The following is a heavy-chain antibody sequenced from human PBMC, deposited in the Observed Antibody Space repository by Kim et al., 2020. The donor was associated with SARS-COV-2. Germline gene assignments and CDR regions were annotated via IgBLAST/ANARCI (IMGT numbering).Heavy chain of an antibody. Sequence: SNTYNPSLKSRVTITVDTSKNQFSLKLSSVTAADTAVYYCAGGLSALDYWGQGTLVTVSS. V-gene: IGHV4-59*09. CDR2: SN. CDR3: AGGLSALDY. J-gene: IGHJ4*02. D-gene: IGHD2-8*01.